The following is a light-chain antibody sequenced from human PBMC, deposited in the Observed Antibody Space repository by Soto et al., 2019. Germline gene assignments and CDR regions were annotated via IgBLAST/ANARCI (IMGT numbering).Light chain of an antibody. Sequence: ESGLTQSPDPLSLSPGEIATFSCKPSQSVSSTYLAWYQQKPGQAPRLLIYDASERATGIPARFSGSGSGTDFTLTISSLEPDDFAIYYCQHRGNWPPTFGQGTRLEIK. J-gene: IGKJ5*01. CDR1: QSVSSTY. V-gene: IGKV3-11*01. CDR2: DAS. CDR3: QHRGNWPPT.